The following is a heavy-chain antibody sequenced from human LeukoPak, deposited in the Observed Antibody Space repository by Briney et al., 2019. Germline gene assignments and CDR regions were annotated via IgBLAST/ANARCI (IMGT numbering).Heavy chain of an antibody. CDR2: MSYDGNFT. CDR1: GFTFKRYA. V-gene: IGHV3-30*04. Sequence: GGSLRLSCAASGFTFKRYAMHWVRQAPGMGLEWVTIMSYDGNFTYYSDSVKGRFTISRDNSNDTLYLQMNSLRADDTAIYYCARGRSVYGSGSYPDYWGQGTLVTVSS. D-gene: IGHD3-10*01. CDR3: ARGRSVYGSGSYPDY. J-gene: IGHJ4*02.